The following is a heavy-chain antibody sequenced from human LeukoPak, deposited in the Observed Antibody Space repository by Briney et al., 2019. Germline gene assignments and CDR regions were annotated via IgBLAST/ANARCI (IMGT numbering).Heavy chain of an antibody. D-gene: IGHD3-3*01. J-gene: IGHJ4*02. CDR2: FYYSGST. CDR1: GGSISGTPYY. Sequence: SETLSLTCAISGGSISGTPYYWVWIRQPPGKGLEGIGSFYYSGSTYHNPCLKSRLTISVDTSKNQFSLKLSSVTAADTAVYYCARASTIFGHFAYWGRGTLVTVSS. V-gene: IGHV4-39*07. CDR3: ARASTIFGHFAY.